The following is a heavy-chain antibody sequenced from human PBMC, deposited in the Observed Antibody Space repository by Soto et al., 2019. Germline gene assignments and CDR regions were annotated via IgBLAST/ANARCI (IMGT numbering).Heavy chain of an antibody. CDR3: ARVRFLEWLSYYYYYYMDV. CDR2: INHSGST. CDR1: GGSFSGYY. Sequence: QVQLQQWGAGLLKPSETLSLTCAVYGGSFSGYYWSWIRQPPGKGLEWIGEINHSGSTNYNPSLKSRGTISVDTSKNQFSLKLSSVTAADTAVYYCARVRFLEWLSYYYYYYMDVWGKGTTVTVSS. D-gene: IGHD3-3*01. V-gene: IGHV4-34*01. J-gene: IGHJ6*03.